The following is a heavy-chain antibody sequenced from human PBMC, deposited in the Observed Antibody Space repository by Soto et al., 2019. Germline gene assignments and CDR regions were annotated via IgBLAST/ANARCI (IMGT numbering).Heavy chain of an antibody. D-gene: IGHD2-15*01. CDR3: ARDGVVAAWDTENDY. Sequence: ASVKVSCKASGYTFTSYGISWVRQAPGQGLEWMGWISAYNGNTNYAQKLQGRVTMTTDTSTSTAYMELRSLRSDDTAVYYCARDGVVAAWDTENDYWGQGTLVTVSS. V-gene: IGHV1-18*01. J-gene: IGHJ4*02. CDR1: GYTFTSYG. CDR2: ISAYNGNT.